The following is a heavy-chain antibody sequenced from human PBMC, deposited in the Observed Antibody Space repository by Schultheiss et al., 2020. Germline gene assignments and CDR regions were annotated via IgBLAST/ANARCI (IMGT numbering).Heavy chain of an antibody. CDR1: GGTFSSYA. D-gene: IGHD6-19*01. V-gene: IGHV1-18*01. CDR2: ISAYNGNT. Sequence: ASVKVSCKASGGTFSSYAISWVRQAPGQGLEWMGGISAYNGNTNYAQKLQGRVTMTTDTSTSTAYMELRSLRSDDTAVYYCARQSSGLRIFDYWGQGTLVTVSS. J-gene: IGHJ4*02. CDR3: ARQSSGLRIFDY.